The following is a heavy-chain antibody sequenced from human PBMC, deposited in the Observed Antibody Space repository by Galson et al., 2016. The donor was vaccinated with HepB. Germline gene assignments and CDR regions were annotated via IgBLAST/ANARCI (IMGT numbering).Heavy chain of an antibody. CDR2: IKSDGSYT. CDR3: TRALDV. CDR1: GFPFSNYW. Sequence: SLRLSCAASGFPFSNYWMHWVRQAPGKGLVWVSRIKSDGSYTSYADSVKGRFTISRDNAKRMLYLQMNSLRAEDTAVYYCTRALDVWGKGTTVTVSS. V-gene: IGHV3-74*01. J-gene: IGHJ6*04.